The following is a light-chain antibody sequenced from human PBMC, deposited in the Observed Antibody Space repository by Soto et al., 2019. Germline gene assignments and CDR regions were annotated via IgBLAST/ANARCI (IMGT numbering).Light chain of an antibody. Sequence: SYELTQPPSVSVAPGQTARITRGGDNIGSKSVHWYQQKPGQAPVLVVYDESDRPSGIPERLSGCNSGNTATLTISRVEAGNEADYYCQVWDSSSDPLYVFGTGTKLTVL. CDR3: QVWDSSSDPLYV. V-gene: IGLV3-21*02. CDR1: NIGSKS. CDR2: DES. J-gene: IGLJ1*01.